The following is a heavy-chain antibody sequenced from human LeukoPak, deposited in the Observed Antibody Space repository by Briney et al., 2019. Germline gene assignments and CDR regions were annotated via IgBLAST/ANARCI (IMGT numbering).Heavy chain of an antibody. Sequence: SVNVSCKASGGTFSSYAISWVRQAPGQGLEWMGRIIPILGIANYAQKFQGRVTITADKSTSTAYMELSILRSEDTAVYYCARDRRATDHGDSLSDYWGQGTLVTVSS. V-gene: IGHV1-69*04. D-gene: IGHD4-17*01. CDR2: IIPILGIA. CDR1: GGTFSSYA. CDR3: ARDRRATDHGDSLSDY. J-gene: IGHJ4*02.